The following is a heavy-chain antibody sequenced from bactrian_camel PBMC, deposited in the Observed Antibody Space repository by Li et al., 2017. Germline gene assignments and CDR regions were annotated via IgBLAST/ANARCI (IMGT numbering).Heavy chain of an antibody. D-gene: IGHD6*01. J-gene: IGHJ4*01. CDR2: IRQDGMR. Sequence: HVQLVESGGGSVQAGGSLTLTCKMSGYTYKPYCWAWFRQAPGEEREGVAAIRQDGMRSYADSVKSRFTISTDNAKTTMYLQMNSLKSEDAAMYYCATWTGNYWGQGTQVTV. CDR3: ATWTGNY. V-gene: IGHV3S57*01. CDR1: GYTYKPYC.